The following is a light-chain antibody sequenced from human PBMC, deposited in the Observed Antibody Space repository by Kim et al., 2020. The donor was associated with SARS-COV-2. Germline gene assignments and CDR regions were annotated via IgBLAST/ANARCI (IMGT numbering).Light chain of an antibody. Sequence: PASISCRSSKSLVYSDGNTYLNWCQQRPGQSPRRLIYKVSNRDSGVPDRFSGSGSGTDFTLKISRVEAEDVGVYYCMQGTHWPLTFGQGTKVDIK. V-gene: IGKV2-30*01. CDR1: KSLVYSDGNTY. J-gene: IGKJ1*01. CDR2: KVS. CDR3: MQGTHWPLT.